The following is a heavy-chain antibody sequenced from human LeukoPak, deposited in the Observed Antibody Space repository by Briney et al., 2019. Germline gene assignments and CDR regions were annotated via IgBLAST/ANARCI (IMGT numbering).Heavy chain of an antibody. CDR3: ARNGYPNYYYYYMDV. D-gene: IGHD3-22*01. J-gene: IGHJ6*03. CDR2: IYSGGST. Sequence: GGSLRLSCAASGFTVSSNYMSWVRQAPGKGLEWVSVIYSGGSTYYADSVKGRFTISRDNSKNTLYLQMNSLRAEDTAVYYCARNGYPNYYYYYMDVWGKGTTVTVSS. CDR1: GFTVSSNY. V-gene: IGHV3-66*01.